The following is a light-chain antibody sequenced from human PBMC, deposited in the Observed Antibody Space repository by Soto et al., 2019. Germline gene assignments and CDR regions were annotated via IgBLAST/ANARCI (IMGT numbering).Light chain of an antibody. CDR1: QSVRSN. J-gene: IGKJ5*01. CDR3: QQYGSSLT. V-gene: IGKV3-15*01. Sequence: EIVMTQSPATLSVSPGERATLSCRASQSVRSNLAWYQQKPGQAPRLVIYAASTRATGIPDRFSGSVSGTEFTLTISSLQSEDFAVYHCQQYGSSLTFGQGTRLEIK. CDR2: AAS.